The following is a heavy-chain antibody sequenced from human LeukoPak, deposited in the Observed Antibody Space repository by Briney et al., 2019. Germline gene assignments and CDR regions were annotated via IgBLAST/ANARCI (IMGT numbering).Heavy chain of an antibody. V-gene: IGHV3-64*01. CDR2: ISNNGGTT. Sequence: PGGSLRLSCAASGFTFSSYTMHWVRQAPGKGLEYVSAISNNGGTTYYANSVKGRFTISRDNSKNTLYLQMGSLRVEGMAVYYCARVASSGTYGDYWGQGTLVTVSS. CDR1: GFTFSSYT. D-gene: IGHD1-26*01. J-gene: IGHJ4*02. CDR3: ARVASSGTYGDY.